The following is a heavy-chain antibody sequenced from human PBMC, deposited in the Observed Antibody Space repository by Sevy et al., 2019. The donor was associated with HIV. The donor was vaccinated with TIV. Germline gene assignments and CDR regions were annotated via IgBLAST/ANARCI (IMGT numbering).Heavy chain of an antibody. D-gene: IGHD3-16*01. CDR3: ARDRDITFGGGDAFDI. J-gene: IGHJ3*02. CDR2: IIPIFHSA. Sequence: ASVKVSCKASGGTFGTYSLSRLRQAPGQGFEWMGGIIPIFHSANYAQNFQGRVTITADESTSTAYMELSSLRPEDSAVYYCARDRDITFGGGDAFDIWGHGTMVTVSS. CDR1: GGTFGTYS. V-gene: IGHV1-69*13.